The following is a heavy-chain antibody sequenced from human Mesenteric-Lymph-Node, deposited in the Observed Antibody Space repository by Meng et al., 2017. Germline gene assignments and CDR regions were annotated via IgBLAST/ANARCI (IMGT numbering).Heavy chain of an antibody. Sequence: QVPLQQGGEGLLKPSETLSLTCAVYVGAFSGYYWSWIRQPPGKGLEWIGEINHSGSTNYNPSLKSRVTISVDTSKNQFSLKLSSVTAADTAVYYCARGRGYGDYGSLYWGQGTLVTVSS. D-gene: IGHD4-17*01. V-gene: IGHV4-34*01. J-gene: IGHJ4*02. CDR2: INHSGST. CDR3: ARGRGYGDYGSLY. CDR1: VGAFSGYY.